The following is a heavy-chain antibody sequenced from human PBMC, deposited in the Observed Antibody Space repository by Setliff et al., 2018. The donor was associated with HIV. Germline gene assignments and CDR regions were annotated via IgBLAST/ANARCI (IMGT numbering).Heavy chain of an antibody. CDR3: ARDLFNEWQGHYYYYMDV. D-gene: IGHD3-3*01. CDR2: LFTSGKT. J-gene: IGHJ6*03. Sequence: SETLSLTCTVSGGSVSLYYWNWMRQPVGKGLEWFGRLFTSGKTIFSPSLKSRVSMSVDTSKNAVSLKLDSVTAGDSAVYFCARDLFNEWQGHYYYYMDVWGKGTTVTVSS. CDR1: GGSVSLYY. V-gene: IGHV4-4*07.